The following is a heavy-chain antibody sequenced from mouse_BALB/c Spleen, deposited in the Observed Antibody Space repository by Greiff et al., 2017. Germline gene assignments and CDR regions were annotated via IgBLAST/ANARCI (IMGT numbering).Heavy chain of an antibody. V-gene: IGHV1S137*01. J-gene: IGHJ2*01. D-gene: IGHD1-1*01. CDR1: GYTFTDYA. Sequence: VQLQQSGAELVRPGVSVKISCKGSGYTFTDYAMHWVKQSHAKSLEWIGVISTYYGDASYNQKFKGKATMTVDKSSSTAYMELARLTSEDSAIYYCAYGSSYFDYWGQGTTLTVSS. CDR3: AYGSSYFDY. CDR2: ISTYYGDA.